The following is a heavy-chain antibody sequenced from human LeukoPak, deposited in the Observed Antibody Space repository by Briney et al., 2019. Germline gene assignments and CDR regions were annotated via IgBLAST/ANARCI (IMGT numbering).Heavy chain of an antibody. CDR3: AGEAVAGPFDY. J-gene: IGHJ4*02. CDR2: IKQDGSEK. V-gene: IGHV3-7*03. Sequence: PGGSLRLSCAASGFIFSSYWMSWVRQAPGKGLEWVANIKQDGSEKYYVDSVKGRFTISRDNAKNSLYLQMNSLRAEDTAVYYCAGEAVAGPFDYWGQGTLVTVSS. D-gene: IGHD6-19*01. CDR1: GFIFSSYW.